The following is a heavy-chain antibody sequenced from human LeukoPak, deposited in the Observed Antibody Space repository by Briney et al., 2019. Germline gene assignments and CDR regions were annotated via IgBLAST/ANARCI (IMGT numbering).Heavy chain of an antibody. D-gene: IGHD3-3*01. CDR2: IWYDGSNK. Sequence: GGSLRLSRAASGFTFSSYGMHWVRQAPGKGLEWVAVIWYDGSNKYYADSVKGRFTISRDNSKNTLYLQMNSLRAEDTAVYYCARETAYYDFWSGSQDYYYYGMDVWGQGTTVTVSS. V-gene: IGHV3-33*01. J-gene: IGHJ6*02. CDR3: ARETAYYDFWSGSQDYYYYGMDV. CDR1: GFTFSSYG.